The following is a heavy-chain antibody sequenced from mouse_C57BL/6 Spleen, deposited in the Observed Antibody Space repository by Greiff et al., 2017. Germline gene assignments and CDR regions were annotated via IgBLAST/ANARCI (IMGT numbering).Heavy chain of an antibody. D-gene: IGHD1-1*01. J-gene: IGHJ2*01. CDR1: GFTFSNYW. Sequence: EVKVEESGGGLVQPGGSMKLSCVASGFTFSNYWMNWVRQSPEKGLEWVAQIRLKSDNYATHYAESVKGRFTISRDDSKSSVYLQMNNLRAEDTGIYYCTGPMTTVVVDYWGQGTTLTVSS. CDR3: TGPMTTVVVDY. V-gene: IGHV6-3*01. CDR2: IRLKSDNYAT.